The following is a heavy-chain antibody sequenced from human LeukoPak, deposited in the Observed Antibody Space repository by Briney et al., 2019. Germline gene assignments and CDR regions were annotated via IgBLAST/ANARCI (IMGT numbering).Heavy chain of an antibody. V-gene: IGHV1-69*05. D-gene: IGHD2-2*01. CDR3: ARGPEVLDY. CDR2: IIPIFGTA. CDR1: GGTFSSYA. Sequence: GASVKVSCKASGGTFSSYAISWVRQAPGQGLEWMGGIIPIFGTANYAQKFQGRVTITTDESTSTAYMELRSLGSDDTAVYYCARGPEVLDYWGQGTLVTVSS. J-gene: IGHJ4*02.